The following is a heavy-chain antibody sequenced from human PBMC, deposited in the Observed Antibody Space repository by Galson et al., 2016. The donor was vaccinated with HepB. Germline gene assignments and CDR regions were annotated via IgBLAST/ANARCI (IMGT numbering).Heavy chain of an antibody. J-gene: IGHJ4*02. D-gene: IGHD3-10*01. CDR3: AKAGWIGESLYGYFDF. CDR2: VSGHAGPT. V-gene: IGHV3-23*01. Sequence: SLRLSCAASGFTFSTYAMTWVRRVPGKGLEWVSAVSGHAGPTYYADSVKGRFTISRDNSKNTLDLEMKSLRVEDTAVYYCAKAGWIGESLYGYFDFWGQGTLVTVSS. CDR1: GFTFSTYA.